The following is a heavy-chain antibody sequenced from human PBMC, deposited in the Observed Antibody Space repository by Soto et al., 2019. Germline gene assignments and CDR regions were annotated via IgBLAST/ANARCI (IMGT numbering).Heavy chain of an antibody. CDR3: ARDSEEQLVRRGFYYYYMDV. CDR2: ILSSSASI. Sequence: EVQLVESGGGLVKPGGSLRLSCAASGVTFSSFSFNWVRQAPGKGLEWVSFILSSSASIYYADSVKGRFTISRDNAKNSLYLQMNSLKDEDTAVYYCARDSEEQLVRRGFYYYYMDVWGKGTTVTVSS. D-gene: IGHD6-6*01. V-gene: IGHV3-21*01. J-gene: IGHJ6*03. CDR1: GVTFSSFS.